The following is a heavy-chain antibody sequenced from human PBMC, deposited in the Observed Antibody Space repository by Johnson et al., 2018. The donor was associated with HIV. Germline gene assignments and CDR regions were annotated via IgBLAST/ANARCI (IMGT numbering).Heavy chain of an antibody. CDR2: SSSSGTTI. D-gene: IGHD3-3*01. Sequence: QVQLVESGGGVVQPGGSLRLSCVVSGFSFSDYYMSWIRQSPEKGLEWVSYSSSSGTTIYDADAVKGRFTNSRDNSKNTLHLQMNSLRVEDTAMYYCARGPILEWLSGDGFDMWGQGTMVTVYS. V-gene: IGHV3-11*04. CDR3: ARGPILEWLSGDGFDM. CDR1: GFSFSDYY. J-gene: IGHJ3*02.